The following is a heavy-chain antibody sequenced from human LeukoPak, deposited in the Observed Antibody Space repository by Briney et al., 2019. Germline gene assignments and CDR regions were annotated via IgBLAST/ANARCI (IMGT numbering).Heavy chain of an antibody. Sequence: GGSLRLPCAASGFIFSNYWMHWVRQAPGKGPVWVSQIKGDGSDTTYADSVKGRFTISRDNAKNTLYLQMNSLGADDMAVYYCARGHIEPYYRAFDIWGQGTLVTVSS. D-gene: IGHD1-26*01. CDR3: ARGHIEPYYRAFDI. J-gene: IGHJ3*02. V-gene: IGHV3-74*01. CDR2: IKGDGSDT. CDR1: GFIFSNYW.